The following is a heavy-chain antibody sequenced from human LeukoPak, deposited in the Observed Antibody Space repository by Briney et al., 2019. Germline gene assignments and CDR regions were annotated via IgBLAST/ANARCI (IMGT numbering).Heavy chain of an antibody. V-gene: IGHV1-2*02. J-gene: IGHJ3*02. D-gene: IGHD2-21*02. CDR2: INPNSGGT. CDR1: GYTFTGYY. Sequence: GASVKVSCKASGYTFTGYYMHWVRQAPGQGLEWMGWINPNSGGTNYAQKFQGRVTMTRDTSICTAYMELSRLRSDDTAVYYCARGGDCYSSENDAFDIWGQGTMVTVSS. CDR3: ARGGDCYSSENDAFDI.